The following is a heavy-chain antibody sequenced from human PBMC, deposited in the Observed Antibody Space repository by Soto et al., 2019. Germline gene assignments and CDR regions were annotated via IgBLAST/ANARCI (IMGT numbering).Heavy chain of an antibody. CDR1: GGSISSYY. D-gene: IGHD2-8*02. CDR3: ARIWWVGYFDY. Sequence: SETLSLTCTVSGGSISSYYWSWIRQPPGKGLEWIGYIYYSGSTNYNPSLKSRVTISVDTSKNQFSLKLSSVTAADTAVYYCARIWWVGYFDYWGQGTLVTVSS. CDR2: IYYSGST. V-gene: IGHV4-59*12. J-gene: IGHJ4*02.